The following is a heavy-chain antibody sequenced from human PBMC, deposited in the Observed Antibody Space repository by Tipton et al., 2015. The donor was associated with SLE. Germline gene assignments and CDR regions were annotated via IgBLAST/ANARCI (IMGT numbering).Heavy chain of an antibody. CDR3: ARRYSSNWYGSYDILDM. CDR1: GYSINSGYN. CDR2: IFHTGRT. Sequence: TLSLTCSVSGYSINSGYNWGWIRQPPGKRLEWIGTIFHTGRTYYNPSLKSRVTMSVDTSKNQFSLRLSSVTAADTALYYCARRYSSNWYGSYDILDMWGQGTMVIVSS. D-gene: IGHD6-13*01. J-gene: IGHJ3*02. V-gene: IGHV4-38-2*01.